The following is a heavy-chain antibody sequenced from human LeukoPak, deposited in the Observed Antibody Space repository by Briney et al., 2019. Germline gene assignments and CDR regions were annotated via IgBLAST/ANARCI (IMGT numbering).Heavy chain of an antibody. J-gene: IGHJ4*02. Sequence: GGSLRLSCAASGLTVSSSYMSWVRQAPGKGLEWVSVLYSGGNTYYADSVKGRFTISRDNSKNTLYLQMNSLRGEDTAVYYCARGHIAVAGFYGAGPSDDWGQGTLVTVSS. CDR1: GLTVSSSY. CDR3: ARGHIAVAGFYGAGPSDD. V-gene: IGHV3-53*01. CDR2: LYSGGNT. D-gene: IGHD6-19*01.